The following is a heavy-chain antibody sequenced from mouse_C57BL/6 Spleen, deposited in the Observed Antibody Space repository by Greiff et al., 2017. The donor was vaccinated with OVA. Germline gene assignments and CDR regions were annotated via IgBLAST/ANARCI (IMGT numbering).Heavy chain of an antibody. Sequence: QVQLKQPGAELVKPGASVKLSCKASGYTFTSYWMHWVKQRPGQGLEWIGMIHPNSGSTNYNEKFKSKATLTVDKSSSTAYMQLSSLTSEDSAVYYCARSGYDDAMDYWGQGTSVTVSS. D-gene: IGHD2-2*01. J-gene: IGHJ4*01. CDR2: IHPNSGST. CDR1: GYTFTSYW. V-gene: IGHV1-64*01. CDR3: ARSGYDDAMDY.